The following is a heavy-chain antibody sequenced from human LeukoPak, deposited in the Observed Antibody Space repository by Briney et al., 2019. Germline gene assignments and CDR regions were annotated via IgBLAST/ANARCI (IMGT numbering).Heavy chain of an antibody. Sequence: SETLSLTCTVFGVSFSTYYWTWIRQPAGKGPEWIGRIYSSGNTNYNPSLESRVTMSIDTSKHQFSLKLTSVTAADTAVYCCARERGILRGDAFDLWGQGTMVTVSA. CDR2: IYSSGNT. V-gene: IGHV4-4*07. CDR1: GVSFSTYY. D-gene: IGHD1-26*01. CDR3: ARERGILRGDAFDL. J-gene: IGHJ3*01.